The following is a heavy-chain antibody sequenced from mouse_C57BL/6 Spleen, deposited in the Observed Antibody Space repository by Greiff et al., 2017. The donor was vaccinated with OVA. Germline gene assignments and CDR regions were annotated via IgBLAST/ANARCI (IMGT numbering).Heavy chain of an antibody. CDR2: ISSGGDYI. CDR3: TRGGTGYAMDY. Sequence: EVKVVESGEGLVKPGGSLKLSCAASGFTFSSYAMSWVRQTPEKRLEWVAYISSGGDYIYYADTVKGRFTISRDNARNTLYLQMSSLKSEDTAMYYCTRGGTGYAMDYWGQGTSVTVSS. V-gene: IGHV5-9-1*02. CDR1: GFTFSSYA. D-gene: IGHD3-3*01. J-gene: IGHJ4*01.